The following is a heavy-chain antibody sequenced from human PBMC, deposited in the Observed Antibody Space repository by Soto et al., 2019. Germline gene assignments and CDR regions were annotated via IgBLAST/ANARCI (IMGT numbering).Heavy chain of an antibody. Sequence: SQTLSLTYAISGATVSRNSAASNWIRKSPATGLESPGRTYFRSKWYNDYAVTVKSRISMHPSTSKNQFCLQLKSVSPEDAAVYYCARAPGGIDDFDIWGQGTMVTISS. CDR1: GATVSRNSAA. V-gene: IGHV6-1*01. D-gene: IGHD3-16*01. CDR3: ARAPGGIDDFDI. J-gene: IGHJ3*02. CDR2: TYFRSKWYN.